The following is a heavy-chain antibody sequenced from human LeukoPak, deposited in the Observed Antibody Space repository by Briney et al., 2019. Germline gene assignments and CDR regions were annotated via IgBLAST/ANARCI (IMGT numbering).Heavy chain of an antibody. CDR3: AREDRSRAGPSPYYFDY. CDR2: IYHSGST. Sequence: SGTLSLTCAVSGDSISNNNWWSWVRQPPGKGLEWIGEIYHSGSTNYNPSLKSRVTISVDTSKNQFSLKLSSVTAADTAVYYCAREDRSRAGPSPYYFDYWGQGTLVTVSS. CDR1: GDSISNNNW. V-gene: IGHV4-4*02. J-gene: IGHJ4*02.